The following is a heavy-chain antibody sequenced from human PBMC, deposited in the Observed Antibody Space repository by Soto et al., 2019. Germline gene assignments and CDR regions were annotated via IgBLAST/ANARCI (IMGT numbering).Heavy chain of an antibody. CDR2: ISYDGSDK. D-gene: IGHD1-26*01. J-gene: IGHJ4*02. CDR3: AAGRWVMDY. Sequence: QVQLVESGGGVVQPGRTLRLSCAVSGFSFSSYGMHWVRQAPGKGLEWVAVISYDGSDKYYADSVKGRFTISRDNSQNTLYLQVNSLTTEDTAVYYCAAGRWVMDYWGQGTLVTVSS. CDR1: GFSFSSYG. V-gene: IGHV3-30*03.